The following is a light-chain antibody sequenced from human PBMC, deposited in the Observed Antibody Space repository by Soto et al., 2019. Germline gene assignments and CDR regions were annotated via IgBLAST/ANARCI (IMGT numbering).Light chain of an antibody. Sequence: QSALTQPAPVSGSPRQSITISCTGTSSDVGGYNYVSWYQQHPGKAPKLMIYEVSNRPSGVSNRFSGSKSGNTASLTISGLQAEDEADYYCSSYTSSSTYVFGTGTKVTVL. CDR2: EVS. CDR3: SSYTSSSTYV. CDR1: SSDVGGYNY. J-gene: IGLJ1*01. V-gene: IGLV2-14*01.